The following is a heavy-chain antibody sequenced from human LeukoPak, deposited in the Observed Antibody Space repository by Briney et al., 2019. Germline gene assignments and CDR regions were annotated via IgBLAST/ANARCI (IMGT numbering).Heavy chain of an antibody. V-gene: IGHV4-59*01. J-gene: IGHJ4*02. Sequence: PSETLSLTCTVSDGSISTYYWSWIRQPPGKGLEWIGYISYIGSTKYNPSLKSRVTISVDASKNQFSLKLSSVTAADTAVYYCARGGAVVGFDYFDYWGQGTLVTVSS. D-gene: IGHD6-19*01. CDR3: ARGGAVVGFDYFDY. CDR2: ISYIGST. CDR1: DGSISTYY.